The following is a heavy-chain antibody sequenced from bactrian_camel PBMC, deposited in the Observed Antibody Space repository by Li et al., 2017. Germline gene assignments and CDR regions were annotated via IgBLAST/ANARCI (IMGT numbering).Heavy chain of an antibody. Sequence: HVQLVESGGGLVQPGGSLRLSCAASGFTFSSYAMSWVRQAPGKGLEWVATINWSGDRTDYADSVKGRFTISRDNAKNTLYLQLNSLKSEDTAMYYCAKDTTGWARSFDSFGQGTQVTVS. CDR2: INWSGDRT. J-gene: IGHJ6*01. V-gene: IGHV3S1*01. CDR1: GFTFSSYA. D-gene: IGHD5*01. CDR3: AKDTTGWARSFDS.